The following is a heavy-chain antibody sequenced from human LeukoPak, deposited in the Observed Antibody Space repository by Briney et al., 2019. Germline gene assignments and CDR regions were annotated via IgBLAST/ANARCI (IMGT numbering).Heavy chain of an antibody. CDR1: GYSFTRYW. Sequence: ESLKISCKGSGYSFTRYWIGLVRQVPGKGLEWMGIIYPGDSDTIYSPSFQGQVTISADKSISPAYLQWSSMKASDTAMYYCARRARTGSQYYFDYWGQGTLVTVSS. J-gene: IGHJ4*02. V-gene: IGHV5-51*01. CDR3: ARRARTGSQYYFDY. D-gene: IGHD1-26*01. CDR2: IYPGDSDT.